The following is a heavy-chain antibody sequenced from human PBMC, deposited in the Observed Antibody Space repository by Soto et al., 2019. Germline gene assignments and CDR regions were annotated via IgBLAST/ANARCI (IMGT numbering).Heavy chain of an antibody. CDR1: GGSFNSGGFS. Sequence: QLQLQESCSGLVKPSQTLSLTCAVSGGSFNSGGFSWSWIRQPPGKGLEWIGYIYHSGSTYYNPSLKSRVAISVDRSKNQFSLELTSVTAADTAVYYCARSTLSTGSFLFDYWGQGTLVTVSS. J-gene: IGHJ4*02. CDR3: ARSTLSTGSFLFDY. V-gene: IGHV4-30-2*01. D-gene: IGHD1-26*01. CDR2: IYHSGST.